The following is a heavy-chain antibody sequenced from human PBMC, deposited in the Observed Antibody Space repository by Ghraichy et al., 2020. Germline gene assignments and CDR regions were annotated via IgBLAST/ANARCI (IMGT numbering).Heavy chain of an antibody. Sequence: LSLTCAVSGGAISSSAYSWTWVRQPPEKGLEWIAYVYDGSTYYNPSLKSRVTISLDNSKNQFSLELTSVTAADPAVYYCARALNYVGFDYWGKGTLVTVSS. CDR3: ARALNYVGFDY. J-gene: IGHJ4*02. D-gene: IGHD1-7*01. V-gene: IGHV4-30-2*01. CDR1: GGAISSSAYS. CDR2: VYDGST.